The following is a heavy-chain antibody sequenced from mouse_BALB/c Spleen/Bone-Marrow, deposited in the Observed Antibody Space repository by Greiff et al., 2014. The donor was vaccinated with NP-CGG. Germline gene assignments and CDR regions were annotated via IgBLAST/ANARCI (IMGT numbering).Heavy chain of an antibody. CDR3: TRYDGYFTLFAY. D-gene: IGHD2-3*01. CDR2: INPSNGDT. J-gene: IGHJ3*01. CDR1: GYTFTSYY. Sequence: VQLQQSGAELVKPGASVKLSCKASGYTFTSYYLYWVKQRPGQGLEWIGEINPSNGDTNFNEKFKSKASLTVDISSNTTYMQLSSLTSEDSAVYYCTRYDGYFTLFAYWGQGTLVTASA. V-gene: IGHV1-53*01.